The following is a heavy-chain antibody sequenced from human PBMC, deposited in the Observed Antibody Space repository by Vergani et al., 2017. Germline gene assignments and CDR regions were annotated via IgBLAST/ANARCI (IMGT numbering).Heavy chain of an antibody. CDR1: GGSITSSSYY. D-gene: IGHD3-9*01. Sequence: QLHLQESGPGLVKPSETLSLTCTVSGGSITSSSYYWGWIRQPPGNGLEWIGNIYHSGGAYYNPSLKGRVTISVDASKNQFALEVTSVTAADTAIYFCARTESFILRYFHWALWGQGTLVTGSS. CDR2: IYHSGGA. V-gene: IGHV4-39*01. J-gene: IGHJ4*02. CDR3: ARTESFILRYFHWAL.